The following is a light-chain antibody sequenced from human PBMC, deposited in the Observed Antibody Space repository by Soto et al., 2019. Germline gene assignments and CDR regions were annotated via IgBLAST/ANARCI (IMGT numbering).Light chain of an antibody. Sequence: QSALTQPRSVSGSPGQSVTIPCTGTSSDVGGYSYVSWYQQHPGKAPKVMIYDVSKRPSGVPDRFSGSKSGNTASLTISGLQADDEADYYCCSYVGSYTFVLGSGTKLTVL. CDR1: SSDVGGYSY. CDR2: DVS. CDR3: CSYVGSYTFV. V-gene: IGLV2-11*01. J-gene: IGLJ1*01.